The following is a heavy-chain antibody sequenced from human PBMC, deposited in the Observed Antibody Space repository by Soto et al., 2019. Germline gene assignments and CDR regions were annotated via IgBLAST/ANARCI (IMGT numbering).Heavy chain of an antibody. Sequence: EVQLVESGGGLVQPGGSLRLSCAASGFTFSSYEMNWVRQAPGKGLEWVSYISSSGSTIYYADSVKGRFTISRDNAKNPLDVQMNMLRAQATAFYYCATNNKAVGWWLDPWVQRTLFIAS. CDR1: GFTFSSYE. J-gene: IGHJ5*02. V-gene: IGHV3-48*03. CDR3: ATNNKAVGWWLDP. CDR2: ISSSGSTI. D-gene: IGHD2-15*01.